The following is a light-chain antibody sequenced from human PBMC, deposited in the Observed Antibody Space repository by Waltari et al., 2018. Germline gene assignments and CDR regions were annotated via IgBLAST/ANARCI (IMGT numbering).Light chain of an antibody. CDR3: SSYRANSPVV. J-gene: IGLJ2*01. Sequence: QSALTQPASVSGSPGQSITISCTGTRSEVGGYNYVSWYQHHPGKAPKLIIYEVTNRPSGLSGRFSGSKSVNTASLTISGLQADHEADYYCSSYRANSPVVFGGGTKLTVL. V-gene: IGLV2-14*01. CDR2: EVT. CDR1: RSEVGGYNY.